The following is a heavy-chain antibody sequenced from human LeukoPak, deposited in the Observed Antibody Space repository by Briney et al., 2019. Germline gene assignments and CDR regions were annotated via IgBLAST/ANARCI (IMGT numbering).Heavy chain of an antibody. Sequence: GGSLRLSCAASGFTFSSYSMNWVRQAPGKGLEWVSYISSSSTIYYADSVKGRFTISRNNADNTLHLQMNSLRAEDTAVYHCVREVGAPGSFQHWGQGAPVTVSS. V-gene: IGHV3-48*04. D-gene: IGHD1-26*01. CDR2: ISSSSTI. J-gene: IGHJ1*01. CDR3: VREVGAPGSFQH. CDR1: GFTFSSYS.